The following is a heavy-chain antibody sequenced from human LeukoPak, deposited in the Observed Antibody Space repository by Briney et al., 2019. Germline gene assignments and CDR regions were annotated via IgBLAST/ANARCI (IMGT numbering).Heavy chain of an antibody. Sequence: SGGSLRLSCAASGFTFSSNAMSWVRQAPGKGLEWVANIKQEGSVKYYVDSVKGRFTISRDNAKNSLYLQMNSLRAEDTAVYYCARKGLPDYWGQGTLVTVSS. V-gene: IGHV3-7*01. CDR3: ARKGLPDY. J-gene: IGHJ4*02. CDR1: GFTFSSNA. CDR2: IKQEGSVK. D-gene: IGHD4-11*01.